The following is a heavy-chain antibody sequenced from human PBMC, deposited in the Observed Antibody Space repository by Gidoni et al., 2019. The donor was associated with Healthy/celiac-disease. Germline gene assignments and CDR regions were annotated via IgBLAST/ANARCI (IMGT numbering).Heavy chain of an antibody. CDR2: IGGCGSTI. D-gene: IGHD4-17*01. CDR3: ARDRGGGTTTVVVQDY. J-gene: IGHJ4*02. CDR1: GFTFSDYY. Sequence: QVQLVESGGGLVKPGGSLRLSCAASGFTFSDYYMSWLRQAPGKGLDGFSNIGGCGSTIYSAGSVKGRFTISRDNAKHSLYLQMNSLRAEDTAVYYCARDRGGGTTTVVVQDYWGQGTLVTVSS. V-gene: IGHV3-11*01.